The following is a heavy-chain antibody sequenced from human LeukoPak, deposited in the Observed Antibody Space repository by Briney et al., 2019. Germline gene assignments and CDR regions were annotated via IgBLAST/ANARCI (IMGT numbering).Heavy chain of an antibody. CDR1: GFTFSSYA. CDR3: AKGWTAMVPWCLDY. D-gene: IGHD5-18*01. V-gene: IGHV3-23*01. J-gene: IGHJ4*02. Sequence: PGGSLRLSCAASGFTFSSYAMSWVRQAPGKGLEWVSAINGSGGSTYYADSVKGRFTISRDNSKNTLYLQMNSLRAEDTAVYYCAKGWTAMVPWCLDYWGQGTLVTVSS. CDR2: INGSGGST.